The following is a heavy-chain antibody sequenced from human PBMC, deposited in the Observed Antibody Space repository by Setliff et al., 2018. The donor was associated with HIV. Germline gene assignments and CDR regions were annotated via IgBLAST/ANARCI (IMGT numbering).Heavy chain of an antibody. J-gene: IGHJ5*02. CDR2: IHYTGTT. D-gene: IGHD3-10*01. CDR3: ARAPYVSGSFGWFDP. CDR1: GGSISSSSYY. Sequence: PSETLSLTCTVSGGSISSSSYYWNWFRQYPGKGLEWIGYIHYTGTTHQNPSLRSLLTISLDTSKNQFSLKLTSVTAAGTAVYYCARAPYVSGSFGWFDPWGQGTLVTVSS. V-gene: IGHV4-31*01.